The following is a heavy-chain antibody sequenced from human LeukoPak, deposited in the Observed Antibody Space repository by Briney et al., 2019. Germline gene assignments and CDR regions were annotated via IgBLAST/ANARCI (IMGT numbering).Heavy chain of an antibody. D-gene: IGHD1-14*01. CDR3: ARGVEPLAANTLAY. CDR1: GFTVITNG. Sequence: PWGSLRLSCAASGFTVITNGMTWVRQAPRKGLEWVSVLYSDGNPKYADSVRGRFTISRDNSKNTLYLEMNSLRPDDTAVYYCARGVEPLAANTLAYWGQGTLVTVSS. J-gene: IGHJ4*02. CDR2: LYSDGNP. V-gene: IGHV3-53*01.